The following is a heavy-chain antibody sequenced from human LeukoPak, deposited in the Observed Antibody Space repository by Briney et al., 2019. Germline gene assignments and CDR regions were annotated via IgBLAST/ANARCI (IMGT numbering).Heavy chain of an antibody. CDR1: GGTFSSYA. Sequence: ASVKVSCKASGGTFSSYAISWVRQAPGKGLEWMGGFDPEDGETIYAQKFQGRVTMTEDTSTDTAYMELSSLRSEDTAVYYCATDTYLEGAFDIWGQGTMVTVSS. CDR2: FDPEDGET. D-gene: IGHD2-2*02. V-gene: IGHV1-24*01. J-gene: IGHJ3*02. CDR3: ATDTYLEGAFDI.